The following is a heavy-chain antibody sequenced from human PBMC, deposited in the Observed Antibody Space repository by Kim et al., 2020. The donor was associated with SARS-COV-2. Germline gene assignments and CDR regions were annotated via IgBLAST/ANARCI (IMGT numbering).Heavy chain of an antibody. J-gene: IGHJ3*02. CDR3: ATGGPMVRGVIHDSNAFDI. CDR1: GYTLTELS. D-gene: IGHD3-10*01. V-gene: IGHV1-24*01. Sequence: ASVKVSCKVSGYTLTELSMHWVRQAPGKGLEWMGGFDPEDGETIYAQKFQGRVTMTEDTSTDTAYMELSSLRSEDTAVYYCATGGPMVRGVIHDSNAFDIWGQGTMVTVSS. CDR2: FDPEDGET.